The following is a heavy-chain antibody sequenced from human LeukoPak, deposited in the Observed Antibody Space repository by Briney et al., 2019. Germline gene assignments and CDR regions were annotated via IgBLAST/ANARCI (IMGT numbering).Heavy chain of an antibody. CDR1: GFTFSSYG. J-gene: IGHJ5*02. D-gene: IGHD3-10*01. CDR3: ARKGGSGYSDWFDP. Sequence: GGSLRLSCAASGFTFSSYGMHWVRQAPGKGLEWVAVIWYDGSNKYYADSVKGRFAISRDNSKNTLYLQMNSLRAEDTAVYYCARKGGSGYSDWFDPWGQGTLVTVSS. CDR2: IWYDGSNK. V-gene: IGHV3-33*01.